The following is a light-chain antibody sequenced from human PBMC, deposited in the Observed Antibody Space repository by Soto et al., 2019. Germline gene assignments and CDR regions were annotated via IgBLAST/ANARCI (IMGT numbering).Light chain of an antibody. Sequence: DLQMTQSPSSVSASVGDRVTITCRASQGISNWLAWYQQQPGKAPKLLIYGASSLQSGVPSRFSGGGSGTHFTLIISSLQPEDFATYYCQQTNTFLPLTCGGGTKVEI. CDR2: GAS. CDR3: QQTNTFLPLT. J-gene: IGKJ4*01. V-gene: IGKV1-12*01. CDR1: QGISNW.